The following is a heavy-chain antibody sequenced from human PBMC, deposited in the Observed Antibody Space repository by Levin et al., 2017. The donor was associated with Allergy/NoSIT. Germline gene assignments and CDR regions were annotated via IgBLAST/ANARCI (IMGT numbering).Heavy chain of an antibody. CDR2: IYYTGST. D-gene: IGHD6-13*01. Sequence: PSETLSLTCTVSGGSISSSSYQWGWIRQPPGKGLEWIGNIYYTGSTSYNPSLKNRVTISIYPSKNQLFLRLTSVTAAETAVYYCARVLSAISATGPEYLGQGILVTVSS. V-gene: IGHV4-39*07. CDR3: ARVLSAISATGPEY. CDR1: GGSISSSSYQ. J-gene: IGHJ4*02.